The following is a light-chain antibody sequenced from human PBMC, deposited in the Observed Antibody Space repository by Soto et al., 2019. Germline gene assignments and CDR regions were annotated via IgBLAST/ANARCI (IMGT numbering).Light chain of an antibody. CDR1: QSISSF. J-gene: IGKJ4*01. CDR2: AAS. Sequence: DIQMTQSPSSLSASVGDRVTITCRASQSISSFLNWYQQKPGKAPKLLIYAASSLQSGVPSRFRGSGSGTDFTLTISSLQPEDSATYYCQQSDSTPRTFGGGTKVEIK. CDR3: QQSDSTPRT. V-gene: IGKV1-39*01.